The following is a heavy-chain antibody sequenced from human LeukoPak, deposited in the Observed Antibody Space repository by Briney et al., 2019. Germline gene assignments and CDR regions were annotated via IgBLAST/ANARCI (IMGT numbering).Heavy chain of an antibody. CDR1: GYTFTSYY. Sequence: ASVKVSCKASGYTFTSYYMHWVRQAPGQGLEWMGIINPSGGSTSYAQKFQGRVTMTRDTSISTAYMELSRLRSDDTAVYYCARDPSIVVVPAAKAGDYWGQGTLVTVSS. CDR3: ARDPSIVVVPAAKAGDY. D-gene: IGHD2-2*01. V-gene: IGHV1-46*01. J-gene: IGHJ4*02. CDR2: INPSGGST.